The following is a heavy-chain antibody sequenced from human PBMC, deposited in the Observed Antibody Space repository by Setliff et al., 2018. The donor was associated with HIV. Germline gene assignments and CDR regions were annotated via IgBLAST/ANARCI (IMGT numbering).Heavy chain of an antibody. V-gene: IGHV3-30*02. D-gene: IGHD5-12*01. J-gene: IGHJ4*02. CDR1: GFTFSSYV. CDR2: TWYDGRTT. CDR3: AKVGREYNGYDLTFDS. Sequence: GESLKISCAASGFTFSSYVMHWVRQAPGKGLEWVALTWYDGRTTYYADSVKGRFTISRDNSKSTLNLQMNTLRPEDTAMNYCAKVGREYNGYDLTFDSWGQGTLVTVSS.